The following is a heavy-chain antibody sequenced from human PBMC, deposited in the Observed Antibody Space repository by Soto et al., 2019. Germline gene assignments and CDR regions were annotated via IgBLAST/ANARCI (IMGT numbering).Heavy chain of an antibody. CDR1: GFTFSSYG. CDR2: IWYDGSNK. V-gene: IGHV3-33*01. J-gene: IGHJ6*02. Sequence: GGSLRLSCAASGFTFSSYGMHWVRQAPGKGLEWVAVIWYDGSNKYYADSVKGRFTISRDNSKNTLYLQMNSLRAEDTAVYYCARDIVVVVTAIGGGPEDGYYYGMDVWGQGTTVTVSS. CDR3: ARDIVVVVTAIGGGPEDGYYYGMDV. D-gene: IGHD2-21*02.